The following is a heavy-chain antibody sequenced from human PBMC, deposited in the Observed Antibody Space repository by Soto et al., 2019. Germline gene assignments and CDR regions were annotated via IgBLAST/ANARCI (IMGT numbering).Heavy chain of an antibody. D-gene: IGHD6-13*01. J-gene: IGHJ5*02. CDR2: ISAYNGNT. CDR3: ARVSGQQLANWFDP. CDR1: GDTFTSYG. V-gene: IGHV1-18*01. Sequence: GASVKVSCKASGDTFTSYGISWARHAPGQGLEWMGWISAYNGNTNYAQKLQGRVTMTTDTSTSTAYMELRSLRSDDTAVYYCARVSGQQLANWFDPWGQGTLVTVSS.